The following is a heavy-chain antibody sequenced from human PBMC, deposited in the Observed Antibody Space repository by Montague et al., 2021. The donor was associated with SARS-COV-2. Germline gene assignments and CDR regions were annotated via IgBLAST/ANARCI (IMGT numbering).Heavy chain of an antibody. Sequence: SETLSPTCTVSGGSISSYYWSWIRQPPGKGLEWIGYIYYSGSTNYNPSLKSRVTISVDTSKNQFSLKLSSVTAADTAVYYCASLRGSAEILTAFQGVSYFYGMDVWGQGTTVTVSS. CDR2: IYYSGST. V-gene: IGHV4-59*01. CDR3: ASLRGSAEILTAFQGVSYFYGMDV. J-gene: IGHJ6*02. D-gene: IGHD3-9*01. CDR1: GGSISSYY.